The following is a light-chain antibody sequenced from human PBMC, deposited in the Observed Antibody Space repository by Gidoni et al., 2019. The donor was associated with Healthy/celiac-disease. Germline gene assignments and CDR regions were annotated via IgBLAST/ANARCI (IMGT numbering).Light chain of an antibody. J-gene: IGKJ1*01. CDR2: AAS. V-gene: IGKV1-39*01. CDR1: QSISSY. CDR3: QQSYSTFWA. Sequence: DIQMTQSPSSLSASVGDRVTITCRASQSISSYLNWYQQKPGKAPKLLIYAASSLKSGVPSRFSGSGSGTDFTLPISSLQPEDFATYYCQQSYSTFWALGQGTKVEIK.